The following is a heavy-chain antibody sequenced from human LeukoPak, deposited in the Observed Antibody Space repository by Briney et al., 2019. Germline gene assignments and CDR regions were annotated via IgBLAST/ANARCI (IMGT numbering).Heavy chain of an antibody. CDR2: IYYSGST. Sequence: SETLSLTCTVSGGSISSYYWSWIRQPPGKGLEWIGYIYYSGSTNYNPSPKSRVTISVDTSKNQFSLKLSSVTAADTAVYYCARDRRGVGAAPFDYWGQGTLVTVSS. D-gene: IGHD1-26*01. J-gene: IGHJ4*02. CDR1: GGSISSYY. CDR3: ARDRRGVGAAPFDY. V-gene: IGHV4-59*01.